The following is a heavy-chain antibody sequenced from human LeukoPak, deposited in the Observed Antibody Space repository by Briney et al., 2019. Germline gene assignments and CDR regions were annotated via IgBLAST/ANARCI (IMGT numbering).Heavy chain of an antibody. D-gene: IGHD3-22*01. J-gene: IGHJ4*02. Sequence: SETLSLTCAVYGGSFSSYYWGWIRQPPGKGLEWIGSIYYSGGTYYNPSLKSRVTISVDTSKNQFSLKLSSVTAADTAVYYCARRTYYYDSSGYPFDYWGQGTLVTVSS. CDR2: IYYSGGT. CDR1: GGSFSSYY. V-gene: IGHV4-39*01. CDR3: ARRTYYYDSSGYPFDY.